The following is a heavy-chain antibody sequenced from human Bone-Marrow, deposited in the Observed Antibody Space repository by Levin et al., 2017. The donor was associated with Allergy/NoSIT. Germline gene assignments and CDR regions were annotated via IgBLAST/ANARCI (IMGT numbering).Heavy chain of an antibody. CDR3: ARGRFGEVLFDS. D-gene: IGHD3-10*01. CDR2: INPHNHNT. J-gene: IGHJ4*02. V-gene: IGHV1-18*01. Sequence: GASVKVSCKASGYTFANSGISWVRQAPGQGLEWMGWINPHNHNTNYAERFQARVIMTTDTSTNTAYMELKSLISDDTAVYYCARGRFGEVLFDSWGQGTLVTVSS. CDR1: GYTFANSG.